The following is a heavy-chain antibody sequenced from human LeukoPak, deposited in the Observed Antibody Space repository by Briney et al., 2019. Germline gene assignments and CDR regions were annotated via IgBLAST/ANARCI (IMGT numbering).Heavy chain of an antibody. CDR2: IHTGGDT. Sequence: GGSLRLSCAASGLTVSSNYMTWARQAPGKGLEWVSVIHTGGDTYYPDSVQGRFTISRDSSKNTLHLQMNSLRAEDTAVYYCARVVSLSGIGYFDYWGRGTLVTVSS. J-gene: IGHJ4*02. CDR3: ARVVSLSGIGYFDY. D-gene: IGHD3-10*01. CDR1: GLTVSSNY. V-gene: IGHV3-53*01.